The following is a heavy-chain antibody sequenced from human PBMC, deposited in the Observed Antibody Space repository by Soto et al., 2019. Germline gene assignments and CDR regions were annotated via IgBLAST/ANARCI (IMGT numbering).Heavy chain of an antibody. CDR2: ISGSGDTT. Sequence: GGSLRLSCAASGFTFSDYAMSWVRQAPGKGPEWVAGISGSGDTTYYAESVRGRFTISRDNSKNTLHVQMNSLRDEDTGVYYCVKGTGEILARGAIFDYWGQGTRVTVSS. CDR3: VKGTGEILARGAIFDY. J-gene: IGHJ4*02. D-gene: IGHD3-10*01. V-gene: IGHV3-23*01. CDR1: GFTFSDYA.